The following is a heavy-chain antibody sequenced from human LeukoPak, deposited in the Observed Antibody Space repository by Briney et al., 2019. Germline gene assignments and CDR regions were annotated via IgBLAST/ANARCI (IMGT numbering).Heavy chain of an antibody. CDR3: ARSFYSNYDKWFDP. Sequence: SETLSLTCVVYGASFSGYYWSWIRQPPGKGLECIGEINDDGTTNYNPSLKSRVSISIDRSKNHFYLILTSVTAADTATYYCARSFYSNYDKWFDPWGQGTLVAVSS. D-gene: IGHD4-11*01. CDR1: GASFSGYY. CDR2: INDDGTT. V-gene: IGHV4-34*01. J-gene: IGHJ5*02.